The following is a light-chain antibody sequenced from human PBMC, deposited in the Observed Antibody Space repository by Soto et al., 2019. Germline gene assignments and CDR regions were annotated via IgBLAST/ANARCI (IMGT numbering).Light chain of an antibody. CDR3: QQTYTSVAT. CDR1: QRVDSY. V-gene: IGKV1-39*01. CDR2: AAS. J-gene: IGKJ1*01. Sequence: DIHVTQSTSCLSASVGDSVSLSCQTSQRVDSYIHWYQHQAGKAPKLLIYAASTLQDGVPSRFSGGGSGTDFSLIITRLQPEDSATYYCQQTYTSVATFGQGTKVDIK.